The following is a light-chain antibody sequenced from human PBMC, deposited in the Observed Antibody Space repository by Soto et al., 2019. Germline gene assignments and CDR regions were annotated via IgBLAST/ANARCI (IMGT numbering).Light chain of an antibody. J-gene: IGKJ2*01. Sequence: DIQMTQSPSSLSASVGDRVTITCRASQSISSYLNWYQQRPGKAPKLLIYAASSLQSGVPSRFSGSGSGTDFTLTISSLRPEDFASYYCQQSYSTPGGTFGQGTKLEIK. CDR3: QQSYSTPGGT. CDR2: AAS. CDR1: QSISSY. V-gene: IGKV1-39*01.